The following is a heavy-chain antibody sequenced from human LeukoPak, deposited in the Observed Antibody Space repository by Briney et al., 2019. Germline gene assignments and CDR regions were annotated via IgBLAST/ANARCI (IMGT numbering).Heavy chain of an antibody. CDR2: ISGSGGST. CDR3: AKPPPVLYYYMDV. CDR1: GFTFSSYG. Sequence: PGGSLRLSCAASGFTFSSYGMSWVRQAPEKGLEWVSAISGSGGSTYYADFVKGRFTISRDNAKNTLYLQMNSLRAEDTAVYYCAKPPPVLYYYMDVWGKGTTVTVSS. J-gene: IGHJ6*03. V-gene: IGHV3-23*01.